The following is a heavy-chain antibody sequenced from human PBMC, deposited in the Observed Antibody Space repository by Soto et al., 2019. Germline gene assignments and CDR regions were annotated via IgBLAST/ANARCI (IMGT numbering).Heavy chain of an antibody. CDR3: ARASSGSFSPCDY. CDR1: GFTFSSYG. V-gene: IGHV3-33*01. D-gene: IGHD1-26*01. CDR2: IWYDGSNK. Sequence: QVQLVESGGGVVQPGRSLRLSCAASGFTFSSYGMHWVRQAPGKGLEWVADIWYDGSNKYYADSVKGRFTISRDNSKNTLYLQMNSLRAEDTAVYYCARASSGSFSPCDYWGQGTLVTVSS. J-gene: IGHJ4*02.